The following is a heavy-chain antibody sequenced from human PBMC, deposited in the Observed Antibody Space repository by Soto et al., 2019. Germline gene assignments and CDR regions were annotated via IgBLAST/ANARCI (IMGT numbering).Heavy chain of an antibody. J-gene: IGHJ4*02. V-gene: IGHV3-23*01. Sequence: PGVSLRLSCAASGFTFSTYAMAWVRQAPGKGLEWVSTSASSGNTYYADSVKGRFTISRDNSKNTLYLQMNSLGVEDTAVYYCARQKQPQYDYWGQGTLVTVSS. CDR1: GFTFSTYA. CDR2: SASSGNT. CDR3: ARQKQPQYDY. D-gene: IGHD4-4*01.